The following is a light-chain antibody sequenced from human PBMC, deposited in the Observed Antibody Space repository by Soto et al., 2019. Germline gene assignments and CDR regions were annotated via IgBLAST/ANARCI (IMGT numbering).Light chain of an antibody. CDR2: EVS. J-gene: IGLJ3*02. CDR1: SSDIGGYNY. Sequence: QSALTQPASVSGSPGQSITISCTGTSSDIGGYNYVSWYQQYPGKAPKVMIYEVSNRPSGVSNRFSGSKSGNTASLTTSGLQTEDEAHYYCSSYTSSITWVFGGGTKLTVL. CDR3: SSYTSSITWV. V-gene: IGLV2-14*01.